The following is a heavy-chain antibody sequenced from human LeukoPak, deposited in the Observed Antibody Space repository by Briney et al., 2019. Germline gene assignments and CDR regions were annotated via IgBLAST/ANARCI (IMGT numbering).Heavy chain of an antibody. CDR3: ARGFYGDYTGWYFDL. CDR1: GDSVSSNSAA. V-gene: IGHV6-1*01. CDR2: TYYRSKCYN. D-gene: IGHD4-17*01. Sequence: SQTPSLTCATSGDSVSSNSAAWDWIRQSPSRGLEWLGRTYYRSKCYNDYAVSVKSRITINPDTSKNQFSLQLNSVTPEDTAVYYCARGFYGDYTGWYFDLWGRGTLVTVSS. J-gene: IGHJ2*01.